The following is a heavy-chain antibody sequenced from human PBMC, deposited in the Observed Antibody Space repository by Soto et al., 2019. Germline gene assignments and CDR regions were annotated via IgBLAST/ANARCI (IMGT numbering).Heavy chain of an antibody. CDR1: GFSLSTSGVG. CDR3: AHKGSRYCSSTSCLPGPDYFDY. V-gene: IGHV2-5*02. J-gene: IGHJ4*02. CDR2: IYWDDDK. D-gene: IGHD2-2*01. Sequence: SGPTLVQPTQTLTLTCTFSGFSLSTSGVGVGWIRQPPGKALEWLALIYWDDDKRYSPSLKSRLTITKDTSKNQVVLTMTNMDPVDTATYYCAHKGSRYCSSTSCLPGPDYFDYWGQGTLVTVSS.